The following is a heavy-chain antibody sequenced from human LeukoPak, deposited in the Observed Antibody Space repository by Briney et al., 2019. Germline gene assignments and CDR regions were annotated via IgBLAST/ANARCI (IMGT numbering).Heavy chain of an antibody. Sequence: ASVKVSCKVSGYTLTELSMHWVRQAPGKGLEWMGGFDPEDGETIYAQKFQGRVTMTEDTSTDTAYMVLSSLRSEDTAVYYCATAGGGIDYYGMDVWGQGTTVTVSS. V-gene: IGHV1-24*01. D-gene: IGHD2-15*01. CDR3: ATAGGGIDYYGMDV. CDR2: FDPEDGET. CDR1: GYTLTELS. J-gene: IGHJ6*02.